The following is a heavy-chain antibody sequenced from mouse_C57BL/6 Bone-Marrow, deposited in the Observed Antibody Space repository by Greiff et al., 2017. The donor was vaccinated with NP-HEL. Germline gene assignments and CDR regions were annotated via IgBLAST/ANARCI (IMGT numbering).Heavy chain of an antibody. CDR2: ISSGSSTI. D-gene: IGHD2-12*01. CDR3: ARRYRGLYYYAMDY. V-gene: IGHV5-17*01. Sequence: EVQGVESGGGLVKPGGSLKLSCAASGFTFSDYGMHWVRQAPEKGLEWVAYISSGSSTIYYADTVKGRLTISRGNAKNTLFLQMTSLRSEDTAMYYCARRYRGLYYYAMDYWGQGTSVTVSS. CDR1: GFTFSDYG. J-gene: IGHJ4*01.